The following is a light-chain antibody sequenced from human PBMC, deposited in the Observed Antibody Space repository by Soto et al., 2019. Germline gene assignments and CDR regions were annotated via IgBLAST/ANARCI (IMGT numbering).Light chain of an antibody. CDR3: QQHFDSPNT. J-gene: IGKJ5*01. V-gene: IGKV1-9*01. CDR2: AAS. CDR1: QVMSTS. Sequence: DIQLTQSPSFLSPSIGESVTITCRASQVMSTSLAWYQVKPGKAPKLLIYAASTLESGVPSRFSATVSGTEFSLTITSPPPEDFGSYSCQQHFDSPNTLGQGTPLETK.